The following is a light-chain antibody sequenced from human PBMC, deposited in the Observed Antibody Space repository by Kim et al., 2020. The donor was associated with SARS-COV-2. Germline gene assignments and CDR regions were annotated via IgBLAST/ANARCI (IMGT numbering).Light chain of an antibody. V-gene: IGKV6-21*01. CDR3: HQSGSLPHT. CDR2: YAS. CDR1: YSIGSS. J-gene: IGKJ2*01. Sequence: SVTPKEKVTITCRASYSIGSSLHGYQQKPGQSPKLLIKYASQSCSGVPSRFSGSGSGTDFTLTINSLEAEDAATYYCHQSGSLPHTFGQGTKLEI.